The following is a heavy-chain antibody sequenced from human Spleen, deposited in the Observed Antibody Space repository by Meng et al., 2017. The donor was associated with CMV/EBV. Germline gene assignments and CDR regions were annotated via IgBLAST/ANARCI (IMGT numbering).Heavy chain of an antibody. CDR3: ARAKKEAVAGVRFDP. Sequence: SGGTSSSYVITWVRQAPGQGLEWMGGSIPIFGTANYAQMFQGRVTITTDESTSTAYMELSSLRFEDTAVYYCARAKKEAVAGVRFDPWGQGTLVTVSS. J-gene: IGHJ5*02. CDR1: GGTSSSYV. CDR2: SIPIFGTA. V-gene: IGHV1-69*05. D-gene: IGHD6-13*01.